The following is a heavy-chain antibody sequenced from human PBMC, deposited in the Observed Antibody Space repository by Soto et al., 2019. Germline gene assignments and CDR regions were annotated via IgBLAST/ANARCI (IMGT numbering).Heavy chain of an antibody. V-gene: IGHV3-30-3*01. CDR1: GFSFSSYA. CDR2: ISYDGSNK. J-gene: IGHJ2*01. Sequence: QVQLVESGGGVVQPGRSLRLSCAASGFSFSSYAMHWVRQAPGKGLEWLAVISYDGSNKYYADSVKGRFTFSRDNSKNTLYLQMNSLRLEDTAVYYCARPLWRDDYNWGYFDLWGRGTLVTVSS. D-gene: IGHD4-4*01. CDR3: ARPLWRDDYNWGYFDL.